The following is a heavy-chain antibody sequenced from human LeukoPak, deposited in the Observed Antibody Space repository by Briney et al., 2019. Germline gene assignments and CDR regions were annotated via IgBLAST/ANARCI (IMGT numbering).Heavy chain of an antibody. CDR2: INPSGGST. CDR3: ARGLTEVVVITTGAIDAFDI. CDR1: GYTFTSYY. D-gene: IGHD3-22*01. J-gene: IGHJ3*02. V-gene: IGHV1-46*01. Sequence: ASVKVSCKASGYTFTSYYMHWVRQAPGQGLEWMGIINPSGGSTSYAQKFQGRVTMTRDTSKNQFSLKLSSVTAADTAVYYCARGLTEVVVITTGAIDAFDIWGQGTMVTVSS.